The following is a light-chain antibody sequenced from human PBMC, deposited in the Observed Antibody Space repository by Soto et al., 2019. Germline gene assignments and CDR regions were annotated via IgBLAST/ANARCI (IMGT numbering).Light chain of an antibody. CDR3: QQSYSTPLT. J-gene: IGKJ4*01. V-gene: IGKV1-39*01. Sequence: IQMTQYPPSLSATLGDKVTITCRASQSISSYLNWYQQKPGKAPKLLIYAASSLQSGVPSRFSGSGSGTDFTLTISSLQPEDFATYYCQQSYSTPLTFGGGTKVDIK. CDR2: AAS. CDR1: QSISSY.